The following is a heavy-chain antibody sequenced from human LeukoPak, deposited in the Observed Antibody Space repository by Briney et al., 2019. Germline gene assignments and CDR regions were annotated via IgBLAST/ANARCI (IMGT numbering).Heavy chain of an antibody. Sequence: SETLSLTCAVYGGSFSGYYWSWIRQPPGKGLEWIGEINHSGSTNYNPSLESRVTISVDTSKNQFSLKLSSVTAADTAVYYCARGQDRIAVAGTSYYYYGMDVWGQGTTVTVSS. J-gene: IGHJ6*02. CDR2: INHSGST. CDR1: GGSFSGYY. CDR3: ARGQDRIAVAGTSYYYYGMDV. D-gene: IGHD6-19*01. V-gene: IGHV4-34*01.